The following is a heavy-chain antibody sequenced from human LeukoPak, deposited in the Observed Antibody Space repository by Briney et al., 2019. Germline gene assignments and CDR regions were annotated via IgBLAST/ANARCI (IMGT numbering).Heavy chain of an antibody. CDR2: INPNSGGT. J-gene: IGHJ4*02. D-gene: IGHD2-15*01. Sequence: ASVKVSCKASGYTFTGYYMHWVRQAPGQGLEWMGWINPNSGGTNYAQKFQGRVTMTRDTSISTAYMGLSRLRSDDTAVYYCARAFSGYCSGGSCYGVPDYWGQGTLVTVSS. V-gene: IGHV1-2*02. CDR1: GYTFTGYY. CDR3: ARAFSGYCSGGSCYGVPDY.